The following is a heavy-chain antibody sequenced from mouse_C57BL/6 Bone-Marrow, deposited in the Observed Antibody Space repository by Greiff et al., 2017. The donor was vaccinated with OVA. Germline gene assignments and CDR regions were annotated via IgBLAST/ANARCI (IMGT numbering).Heavy chain of an antibody. Sequence: EVQLQQSGPGLVKPSQSLSLTCSVTGYSITSGYYWNWIRQFPGNKLEWMGYISYDGSNNYNPSLKNRISITRDTSKNQFFLKLNSVTTEDTATYYCAREDIQYGKGAWFAYWGQGTLVTVSA. CDR1: GYSITSGYY. CDR3: AREDIQYGKGAWFAY. CDR2: ISYDGSN. J-gene: IGHJ3*01. V-gene: IGHV3-6*01. D-gene: IGHD2-10*02.